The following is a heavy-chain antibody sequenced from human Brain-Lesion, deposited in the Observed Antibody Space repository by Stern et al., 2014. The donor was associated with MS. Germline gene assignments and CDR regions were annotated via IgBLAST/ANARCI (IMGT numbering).Heavy chain of an antibody. Sequence: VQLVESGPGLVKPSETLSLTCTVAGGSVSSTSYAWAWIRQPPGKGLEWIGTIYYSGNTYYSPSLTSRLTISLDTSKNQFSLQRGSVTAADTAVYYCAGEEDIRYCSGGSCTGNWFDPWGQGTLVTVSS. CDR1: GGSVSSTSYA. CDR3: AGEEDIRYCSGGSCTGNWFDP. CDR2: IYYSGNT. J-gene: IGHJ5*02. V-gene: IGHV4-39*01. D-gene: IGHD2-15*01.